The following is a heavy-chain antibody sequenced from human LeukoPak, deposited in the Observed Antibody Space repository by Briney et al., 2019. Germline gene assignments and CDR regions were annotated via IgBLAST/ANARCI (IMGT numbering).Heavy chain of an antibody. CDR3: AKDHVGAAGNFDY. D-gene: IGHD2-15*01. V-gene: IGHV3-23*01. J-gene: IGHJ4*02. CDR1: GFTFSSYA. CDR2: ISPNGGTT. Sequence: PVGSLRLSCAASGFTFSSYAMNWVRQAPGRRLEWVSTISPNGGTTYYADSVKGRFTISRDNSKNTLYLQMNSLRPEDTAVYYCAKDHVGAAGNFDYWGQGTLVTVSS.